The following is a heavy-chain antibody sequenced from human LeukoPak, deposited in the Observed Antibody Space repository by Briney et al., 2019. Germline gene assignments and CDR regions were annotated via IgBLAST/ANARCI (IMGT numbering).Heavy chain of an antibody. CDR2: IYYSGST. D-gene: IGHD3-10*01. J-gene: IGHJ4*02. CDR3: ARVLPSSLYYYGSGSYYKGGYYFDY. Sequence: SKTLSLTCTVSGGSISSYYWSWIRQPPGKGLEWIGYIYYSGSTNYNPSLKSRVTISVDTSKNQFSLKLSSVTAADTAVYYCARVLPSSLYYYGSGSYYKGGYYFDYWGQGTLVTVSS. V-gene: IGHV4-59*01. CDR1: GGSISSYY.